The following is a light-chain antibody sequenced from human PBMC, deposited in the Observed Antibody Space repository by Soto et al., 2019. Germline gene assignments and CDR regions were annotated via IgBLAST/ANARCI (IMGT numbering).Light chain of an antibody. CDR1: QSVSSS. CDR3: QQYGSSPLT. J-gene: IGKJ4*01. Sequence: EVVLTQSPGTMSLSPGDGATLSCRASQSVSSSLAWYQQKPGQAPRLLINGASSRATGIPDRFSGSGSGTDFTLTIRRLEPEDFAVYYCQQYGSSPLTFGGGTKVDIK. V-gene: IGKV3-20*01. CDR2: GAS.